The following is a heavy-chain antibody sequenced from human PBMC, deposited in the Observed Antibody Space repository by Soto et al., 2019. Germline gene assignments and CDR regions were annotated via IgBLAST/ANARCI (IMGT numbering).Heavy chain of an antibody. CDR1: GFTFSSYS. V-gene: IGHV3-48*02. D-gene: IGHD2-8*01. J-gene: IGHJ4*02. CDR2: ISSTSSTI. CDR3: ARDENYCNNGVCYVGPFDY. Sequence: VQLVESGGGLVQPGGSLRLSCAASGFTFSSYSMNWVRQAPGKGLEGVSYISSTSSTIYYADSVKGRFSISRDNAKNSLYLQMNSLRDEDTAVYYCARDENYCNNGVCYVGPFDYWGEGTLVTVSS.